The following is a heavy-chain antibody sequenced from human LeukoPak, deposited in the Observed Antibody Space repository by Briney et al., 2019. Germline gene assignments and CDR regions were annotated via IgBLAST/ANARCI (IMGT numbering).Heavy chain of an antibody. D-gene: IGHD3-22*01. V-gene: IGHV4-59*01. CDR2: ICYSGST. CDR1: GGSISSYY. CDR3: ARDKEYYDSSGYPRHDAFDI. Sequence: SETLSLTCTVSGGSISSYYWSWIRQPPGKGLEWLGYICYSGSTNYNPSLKSRGTTSVDTSKNQFSLQLSSVTAADTAVYYCARDKEYYDSSGYPRHDAFDIWGEGTMVTVSS. J-gene: IGHJ3*02.